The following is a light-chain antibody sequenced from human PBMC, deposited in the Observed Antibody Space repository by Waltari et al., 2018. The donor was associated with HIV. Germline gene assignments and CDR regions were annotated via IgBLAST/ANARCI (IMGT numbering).Light chain of an antibody. CDR2: GNT. CDR1: SSNIGAGYP. CDR3: QSYDSGLSAYV. V-gene: IGLV1-40*01. Sequence: QSVLTPPPSVSGAPGPRVTLPRTGSSSNIGAGYPVHSFQTLPGTAPKLRIYGNTNRPSGVPDRFSGSKSGTSASLAITGLQAEDEGDYYCQSYDSGLSAYVFGTGTKVTVL. J-gene: IGLJ1*01.